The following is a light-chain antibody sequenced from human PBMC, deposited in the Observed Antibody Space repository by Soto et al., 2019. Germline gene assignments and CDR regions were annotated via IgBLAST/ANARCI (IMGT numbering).Light chain of an antibody. Sequence: QSALTQPASVSGSPGQSITISCTGTSSDVGGYNSVAWYQHNPGKAPKLMIHDVSNRSSGASNRFSGSKSGNTASLTISGLQAEDEADYYCSSYTSNSTLVFGNGTKVTV. CDR2: DVS. CDR1: SSDVGGYNS. CDR3: SSYTSNSTLV. J-gene: IGLJ1*01. V-gene: IGLV2-14*01.